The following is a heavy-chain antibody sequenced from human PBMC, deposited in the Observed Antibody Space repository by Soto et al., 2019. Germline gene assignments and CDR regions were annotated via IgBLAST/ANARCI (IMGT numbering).Heavy chain of an antibody. Sequence: ASVKVSCKASGYTFTSYYMHWVRQAPGQGLEWMGIINPSGGSTSYAQKFQGRVTMTRDTSTSTVYMELSSLRSEDTAVYYCARIQDYGGNQDGAFDIWGQGTMVTVSS. CDR3: ARIQDYGGNQDGAFDI. J-gene: IGHJ3*02. CDR1: GYTFTSYY. V-gene: IGHV1-46*03. CDR2: INPSGGST. D-gene: IGHD4-17*01.